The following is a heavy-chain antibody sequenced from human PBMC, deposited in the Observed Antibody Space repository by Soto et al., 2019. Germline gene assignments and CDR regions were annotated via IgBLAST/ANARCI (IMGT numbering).Heavy chain of an antibody. CDR3: ARGYTGYCSGGTCYWFDP. CDR1: GFSFSSYS. D-gene: IGHD2-15*01. CDR2: ISSSASHI. Sequence: EVQLVESGGGLVKPGGSLRLSCAASGFSFSSYSMNWVRQAPGKGLEWVSSISSSASHINYADSVKGRFTISRDNAKQSLYLQMNSLRAEDTAVYSCARGYTGYCSGGTCYWFDPWGQGTLVTVSS. J-gene: IGHJ5*02. V-gene: IGHV3-21*01.